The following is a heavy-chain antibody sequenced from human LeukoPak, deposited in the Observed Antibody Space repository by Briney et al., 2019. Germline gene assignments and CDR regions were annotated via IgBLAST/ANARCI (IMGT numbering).Heavy chain of an antibody. CDR3: ARSTGPIDY. Sequence: SQTLSLTCAISGDSFSSNSAAWNWIRQSPSRGIEWLGRTYYRSKWSTYYAVAVKSRISINRDTSKNQISLQLNSVPPEDTAVYYCARSTGPIDYWGQGTLVTVSS. J-gene: IGHJ4*02. CDR1: GDSFSSNSAA. D-gene: IGHD1-1*01. V-gene: IGHV6-1*01. CDR2: TYYRSKWST.